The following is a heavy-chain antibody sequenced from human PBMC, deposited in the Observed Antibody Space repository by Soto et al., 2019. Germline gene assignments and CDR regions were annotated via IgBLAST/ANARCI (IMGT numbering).Heavy chain of an antibody. V-gene: IGHV4-59*11. J-gene: IGHJ4*02. CDR1: GGSIVGHY. D-gene: IGHD5-18*01. Sequence: TSQPLSLTYTVAGGSIVGHYWSWIRQPPGKGLEWIGYIYYSGSTNYNPSLKSRVTISVDTSKNQFSLKLSSVTAADTAVYYCARLPGYRNFDYWGQGTLVTVTS. CDR2: IYYSGST. CDR3: ARLPGYRNFDY.